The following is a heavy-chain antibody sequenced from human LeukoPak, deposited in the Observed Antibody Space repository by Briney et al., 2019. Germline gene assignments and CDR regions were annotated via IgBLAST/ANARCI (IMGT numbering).Heavy chain of an antibody. V-gene: IGHV1-2*02. CDR1: GYTFTGYY. D-gene: IGHD2-15*01. CDR3: ASRTSKRYCSGGSCYFDAFDI. CDR2: INPNTGGT. J-gene: IGHJ3*02. Sequence: ASVKVSCKASGYTFTGYYMHWVRQAPGQGLEWMGWINPNTGGTNYEQKFQSRVTVTMDTSVSTGYMELSRLTSDDTAVYYWASRTSKRYCSGGSCYFDAFDIWGQGTMVTVSS.